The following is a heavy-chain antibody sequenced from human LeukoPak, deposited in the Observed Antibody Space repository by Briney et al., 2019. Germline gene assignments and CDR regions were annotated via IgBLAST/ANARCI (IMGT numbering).Heavy chain of an antibody. CDR1: GFTFSNYW. CDR2: IKQDGSEK. V-gene: IGHV3-7*01. J-gene: IGHJ4*02. CDR3: ARARYCSGTSCYFDY. Sequence: GGSLRLSCAASGFTFSNYWMSWVRQAPGKGLEWVANIKQDGSEKYYVDSVKGRFAISRDNAKNSLYLQMNSLRAEDLAVYYCARARYCSGTSCYFDYWGQGTLVPVSS. D-gene: IGHD2-15*01.